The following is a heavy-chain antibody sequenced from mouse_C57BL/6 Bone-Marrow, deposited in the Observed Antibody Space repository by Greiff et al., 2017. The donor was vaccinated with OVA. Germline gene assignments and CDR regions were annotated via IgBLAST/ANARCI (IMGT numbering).Heavy chain of an antibody. CDR2: IHPNSGST. J-gene: IGHJ1*03. V-gene: IGHV1-64*01. CDR3: AREVIYYYGSSYHYWYFDV. Sequence: QVQLQQPGAELVKPGASVKLSCKASGYTFTSYWMHWVKQRPGQGLEWIGMIHPNSGSTNYNEKFKSKATLTVDKSSSTAYMQRSSLTSEDSAVYYCAREVIYYYGSSYHYWYFDVWGTGTTVTVSS. D-gene: IGHD1-1*01. CDR1: GYTFTSYW.